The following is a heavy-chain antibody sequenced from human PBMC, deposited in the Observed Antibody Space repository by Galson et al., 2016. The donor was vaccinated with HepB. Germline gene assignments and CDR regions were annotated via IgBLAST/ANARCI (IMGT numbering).Heavy chain of an antibody. CDR1: GGAFSRYA. CDR3: AKERYYYYYGVDV. V-gene: IGHV1-69*01. Sequence: SCKASGGAFSRYAISWVRQAPGQGLEWMGGIIPKFGTTSYVQKFQDRVTITADESTSTAYMELSSLRFDDTAVYYCAKERYYYYYGVDVWGPGTTVTVSS. CDR2: IIPKFGTT. J-gene: IGHJ6*02. D-gene: IGHD3-10*01.